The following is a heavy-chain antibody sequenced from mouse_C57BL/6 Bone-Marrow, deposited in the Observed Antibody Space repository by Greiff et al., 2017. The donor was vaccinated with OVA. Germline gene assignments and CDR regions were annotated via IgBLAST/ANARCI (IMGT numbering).Heavy chain of an antibody. V-gene: IGHV5-6*02. J-gene: IGHJ4*01. CDR2: ICSGGSYT. CDR1: GFTFSSYG. Sequence: EVMLVESGGDLVKPGGSLKLSCAASGFTFSSYGLSWVRQTPDKRLEWVATICSGGSYTYYPDSVKGRFTISRDNAKNTLYLQMSNLKSEDTAMYYCARHVDYAMDYWGQGTSVTVSS. CDR3: ARHVDYAMDY.